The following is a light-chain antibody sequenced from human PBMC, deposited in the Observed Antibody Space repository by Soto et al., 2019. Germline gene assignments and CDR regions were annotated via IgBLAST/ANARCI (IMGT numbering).Light chain of an antibody. V-gene: IGKV1-8*01. CDR1: QGFSGN. CDR3: LQYNTSPWM. CDR2: TAS. Sequence: AIRMTQSPSSVSASAGDRVTITCRASQGFSGNLAWYQQKPGKAPKLLIHTASTLQSGVPSRFSGSGSGTDFTLTIDFLQSDDFATYYCLQYNTSPWMFGRGTKVEV. J-gene: IGKJ1*01.